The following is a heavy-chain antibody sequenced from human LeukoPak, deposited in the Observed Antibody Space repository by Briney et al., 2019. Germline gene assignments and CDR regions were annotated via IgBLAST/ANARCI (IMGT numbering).Heavy chain of an antibody. V-gene: IGHV1-18*01. CDR2: ISTYNGYT. J-gene: IGHJ4*02. CDR3: ARVQPHRVHYDNSDYPTHNDY. Sequence: ASVKVSCKASGYIYSNYGISWVRQAPGQGLEWMGWISTYNGYTNYAQKLQGRVTMTTDTSTSTAYRELRSLRSDDTALYYCARVQPHRVHYDNSDYPTHNDYWGQGTLVTVSS. CDR1: GYIYSNYG. D-gene: IGHD3-22*01.